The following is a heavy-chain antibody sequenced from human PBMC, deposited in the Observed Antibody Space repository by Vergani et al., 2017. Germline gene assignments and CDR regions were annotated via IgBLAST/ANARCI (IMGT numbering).Heavy chain of an antibody. D-gene: IGHD5-24*01. Sequence: QVQLQQWGAGLLKPSETLSLTCAVYGGSFSGYYWSWIRQPPGKGLEWIGEINHSGSTNYNPSLKSRVTISVDTSKNQFSLKLSSVTAADTAVYYCARVKKGGYNRNYFDYWGQGTTVTVSS. CDR3: ARVKKGGYNRNYFDY. CDR2: INHSGST. CDR1: GGSFSGYY. J-gene: IGHJ4*03. V-gene: IGHV4-34*01.